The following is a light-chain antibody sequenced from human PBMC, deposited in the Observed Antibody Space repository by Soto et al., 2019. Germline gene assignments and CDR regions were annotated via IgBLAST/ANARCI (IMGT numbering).Light chain of an antibody. CDR2: DAS. CDR1: QNINNY. CDR3: QQRSNWPPT. V-gene: IGKV3-11*01. Sequence: TQSPSSLSASVGDRVTITCQASQNINNYLNWYQQKPGQAPRLLIYDASNRATGIPARFSGSGSGTDFTLTISSLEPEDFAVYYCQQRSNWPPTFGQGTKVDIK. J-gene: IGKJ1*01.